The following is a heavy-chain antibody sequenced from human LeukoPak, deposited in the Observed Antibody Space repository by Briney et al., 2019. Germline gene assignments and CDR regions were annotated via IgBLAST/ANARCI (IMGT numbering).Heavy chain of an antibody. CDR1: GGSFSGYY. CDR2: INHSGST. D-gene: IGHD5-24*01. CDR3: ARRWLHRKGFDY. J-gene: IGHJ4*02. V-gene: IGHV4-34*01. Sequence: SETLSLTCAVSGGSFSGYYWSWIRQPPGKGLEWIGEINHSGSTNYNPSLKSRVTISVDTSKNQFSLKLSSVTAADTAVYYCARRWLHRKGFDYWGQGTLVTASS.